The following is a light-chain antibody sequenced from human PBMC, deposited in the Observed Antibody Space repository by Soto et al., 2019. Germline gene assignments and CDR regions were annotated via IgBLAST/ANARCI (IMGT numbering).Light chain of an antibody. Sequence: DIQMPQSPPSLSASVGDRVTITCRTSQTVRKYLNWYQQKPGKAPDLLVYTTSTLHSGVPSRFSGSGSGTDFTLTITSLQPEDFATYYCQQTYSLPRTFGPGTRVE. CDR1: QTVRKY. J-gene: IGKJ1*01. CDR3: QQTYSLPRT. V-gene: IGKV1-39*01. CDR2: TTS.